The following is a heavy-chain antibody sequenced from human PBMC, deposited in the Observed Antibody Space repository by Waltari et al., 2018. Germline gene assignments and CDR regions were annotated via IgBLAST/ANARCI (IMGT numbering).Heavy chain of an antibody. CDR2: ISWNSGRI. J-gene: IGHJ6*02. V-gene: IGHV3-9*01. CDR3: AKDKGRNYYYGMDV. Sequence: EVQLVESGGGLVQPGRSLRLSCAASGFTFEDYAMHWVRQAPGKGLEWVSGISWNSGRIGYADSVRGRFTISRDNAKNSLYLQMNSLRAEDTALYYCAKDKGRNYYYGMDVWGQGTTVTVSS. CDR1: GFTFEDYA.